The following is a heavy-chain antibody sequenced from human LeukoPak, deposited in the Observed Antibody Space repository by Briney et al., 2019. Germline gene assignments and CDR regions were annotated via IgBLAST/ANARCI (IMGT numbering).Heavy chain of an antibody. CDR3: AKDSAKKYDDY. V-gene: IGHV3-23*01. J-gene: IGHJ4*02. CDR2: ISGSGGST. CDR1: GFTFSTYG. Sequence: GGSLRLSCAASGFTFSTYGMHWVRQAPGKGLEWVSAISGSGGSTYYADSVKGRFTISRDNSKNTLYLQMNSLRAEDTAVYYCAKDSAKKYDDYWGQGTLVTVSS. D-gene: IGHD2/OR15-2a*01.